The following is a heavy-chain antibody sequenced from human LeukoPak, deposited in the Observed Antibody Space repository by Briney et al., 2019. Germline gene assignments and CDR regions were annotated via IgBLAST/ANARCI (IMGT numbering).Heavy chain of an antibody. CDR2: ISSNGGST. CDR3: ARYNWNYAKDAFDI. J-gene: IGHJ3*02. D-gene: IGHD1-7*01. V-gene: IGHV3-64*01. CDR1: GFTLSSYA. Sequence: GGSLRLSCAASGFTLSSYAMHWVRQAPGKGLEYVSAISSNGGSTYYANSVKGRFTISRDNSKNTLYLQMGSLRAEDMAVYYCARYNWNYAKDAFDIWGQGTMVTVSS.